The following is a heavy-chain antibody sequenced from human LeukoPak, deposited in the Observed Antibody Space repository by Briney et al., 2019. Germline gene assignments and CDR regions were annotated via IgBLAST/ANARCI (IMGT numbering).Heavy chain of an antibody. CDR2: IYYSGST. Sequence: SETLPLTCTVSGGSISSYYWSWIRQPPGKGLEWIGYIYYSGSTNYNPSLKSRVTISVDTSKNQFSLKLSSVTAADTAVYYCARQGGGFWYFDLWGRGTLVTVSS. J-gene: IGHJ2*01. D-gene: IGHD6-25*01. V-gene: IGHV4-59*08. CDR3: ARQGGGFWYFDL. CDR1: GGSISSYY.